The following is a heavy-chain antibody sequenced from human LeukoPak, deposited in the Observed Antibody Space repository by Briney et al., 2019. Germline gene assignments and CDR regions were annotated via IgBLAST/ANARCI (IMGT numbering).Heavy chain of an antibody. CDR2: INPNSGGT. D-gene: IGHD5-18*01. J-gene: IGHJ4*02. V-gene: IGHV1-2*02. Sequence: ASVNVSCKASGYTFTGYYMHWVRQAPGQGLEWMGWINPNSGGTNYAQKFQGRVTMTRDTSISTAYMELSRLRSDDTAVYYCARDRGYSYGVRDWGQGTLVTVSS. CDR3: ARDRGYSYGVRD. CDR1: GYTFTGYY.